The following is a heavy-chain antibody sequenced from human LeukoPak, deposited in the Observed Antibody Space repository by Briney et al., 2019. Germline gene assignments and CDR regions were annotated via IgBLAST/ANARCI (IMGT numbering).Heavy chain of an antibody. Sequence: GGSLRLSCAASGFTLSSYGMHWVRQAPGKGLEWVAVIWYDGSNKYYADSVKGRFTISRDNSKNTLYLQMNSLRAEDTAVYYCAKDRLRGYSYGLSDYWGPGTLVTVSS. J-gene: IGHJ4*02. D-gene: IGHD5-18*01. V-gene: IGHV3-33*06. CDR2: IWYDGSNK. CDR1: GFTLSSYG. CDR3: AKDRLRGYSYGLSDY.